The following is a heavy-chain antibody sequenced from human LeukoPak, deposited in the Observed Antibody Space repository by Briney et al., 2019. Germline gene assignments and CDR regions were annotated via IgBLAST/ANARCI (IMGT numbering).Heavy chain of an antibody. J-gene: IGHJ3*02. V-gene: IGHV3-48*03. CDR1: GFTFSSYE. CDR3: ARVIIVGATGI. CDR2: ISSGGSTV. Sequence: GGSLRLSCAASGFTFSSYEMNWLRQAPGKGLEWVSYISSGGSTVYYADSVKGRFTISRDNAENSLYLQMNSLRAEDTAVYYCARVIIVGATGIWGRGTMVTVSS. D-gene: IGHD1-26*01.